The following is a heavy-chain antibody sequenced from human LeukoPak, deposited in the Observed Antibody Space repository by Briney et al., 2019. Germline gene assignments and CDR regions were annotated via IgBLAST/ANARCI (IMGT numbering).Heavy chain of an antibody. CDR2: ISYDGSNK. CDR1: GFTFSSYA. V-gene: IGHV3-30*04. D-gene: IGHD3-9*01. CDR3: ARGHDILTGLGDY. Sequence: GRSLRLSCAASGFTFSSYAMHWVRQAPGKGLEWVAVISYDGSNKYYADSVKGRFTISGDNSKNTLYLQMNSLRAEDTAVYYCARGHDILTGLGDYWGQGTLVTVSS. J-gene: IGHJ4*02.